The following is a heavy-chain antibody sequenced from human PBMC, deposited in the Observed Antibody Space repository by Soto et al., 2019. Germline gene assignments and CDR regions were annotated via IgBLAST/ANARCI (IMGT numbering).Heavy chain of an antibody. CDR1: GFTFSSYS. D-gene: IGHD6-19*01. Sequence: EVQLVESGGGLVKPGGSLRLSCAASGFTFSSYSMNWVRQAPGKGLEWVSSISSSSSYIYYANSVKGRFTISRDNAKNSLYLQMNSLRAEDTAVYYCARVLAVAIDYWGQGTLVTVSS. CDR2: ISSSSSYI. CDR3: ARVLAVAIDY. J-gene: IGHJ4*02. V-gene: IGHV3-21*01.